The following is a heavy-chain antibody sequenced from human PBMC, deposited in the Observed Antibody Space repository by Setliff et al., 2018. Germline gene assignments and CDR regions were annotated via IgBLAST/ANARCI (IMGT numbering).Heavy chain of an antibody. CDR2: FRPSGRT. CDR1: GY. J-gene: IGHJ6*03. Sequence: SETLSLTCAVSGYWGWIRQPPGKGGLEWIGSFRPSGRTYYNPSLKSRVTISLDTSRKQFSLKLTSVTAEDTAVYYCARMSGFQYMDVWGKGTTVTVSS. CDR3: ARMSGFQYMDV. D-gene: IGHD3-3*01. V-gene: IGHV4-38-2*01.